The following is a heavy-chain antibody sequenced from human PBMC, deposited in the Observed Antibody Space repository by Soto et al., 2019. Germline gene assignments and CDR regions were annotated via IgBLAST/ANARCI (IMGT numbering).Heavy chain of an antibody. CDR3: ARGSDIVVVVAAKEEYYFDY. CDR2: IIPIFGTA. Sequence: ASVKVSCKASGGTFSSYAISWVRQAPGQGLEWMGGIIPIFGTANYAQKFQGRVTITADESTSTAYMELSSLRSEDTAVYYCARGSDIVVVVAAKEEYYFDYWGQGTLVTVSS. V-gene: IGHV1-69*13. CDR1: GGTFSSYA. D-gene: IGHD2-15*01. J-gene: IGHJ4*02.